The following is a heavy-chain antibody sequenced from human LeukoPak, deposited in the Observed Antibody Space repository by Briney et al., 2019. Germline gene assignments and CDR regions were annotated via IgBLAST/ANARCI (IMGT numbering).Heavy chain of an antibody. V-gene: IGHV3-64D*09. D-gene: IGHD2-15*01. CDR2: ISSNGGIT. Sequence: PGRTLRLSCSASGFTFRNYTKHWVRQAPGKGLEYVSDISSNGGITYYADSVKGRFTVSRDNSKNMLYLQMNSLRAEDTAVYYCVKDKYPVVVAATLDYWGQGILVTVSS. CDR1: GFTFRNYT. J-gene: IGHJ4*02. CDR3: VKDKYPVVVAATLDY.